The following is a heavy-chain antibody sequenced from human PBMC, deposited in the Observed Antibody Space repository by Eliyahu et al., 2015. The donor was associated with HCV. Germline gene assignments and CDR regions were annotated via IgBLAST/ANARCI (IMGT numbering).Heavy chain of an antibody. CDR2: IKSKTDGGTT. D-gene: IGHD1-7*01. Sequence: EVQLVESGGGLVKPGGSLRLSCAASGFTFSNAWMSWVRQAPGKGLEWVGRIKSKTDGGTTDYAAPVKGRFTISRDDSKNTLYLQMNSLKTEDTAVYYCTTDLATGTTYYYYYYGMDVWGQGTTVTVSS. CDR1: GFTFSNAW. V-gene: IGHV3-15*01. CDR3: TTDLATGTTYYYYYYGMDV. J-gene: IGHJ6*02.